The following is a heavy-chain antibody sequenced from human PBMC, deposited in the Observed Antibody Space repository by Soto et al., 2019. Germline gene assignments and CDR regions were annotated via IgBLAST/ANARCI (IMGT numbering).Heavy chain of an antibody. CDR3: ARDQTTVTTVYYFDY. J-gene: IGHJ4*02. D-gene: IGHD4-17*01. CDR2: ISYDGSNK. V-gene: IGHV3-30-3*01. Sequence: PGGSLRLSCAASGFTFSSYAMHWVRQAPGKGLEWVAVISYDGSNKYYADSVKGRFTISRDNSKNTLYLQMNSLRAEDTAVYYCARDQTTVTTVYYFDYWGQGTLVNVSS. CDR1: GFTFSSYA.